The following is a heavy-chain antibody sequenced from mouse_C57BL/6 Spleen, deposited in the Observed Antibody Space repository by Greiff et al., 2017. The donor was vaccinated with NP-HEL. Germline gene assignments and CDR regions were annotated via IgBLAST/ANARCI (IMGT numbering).Heavy chain of an antibody. CDR3: TREGNYDYYVDY. J-gene: IGHJ2*01. CDR2: IYPGNSDT. Sequence: EVQLQQSGTVLARPGASVKMSCKTSGYTFTSYWMPWVKQRPGQGLEWIGAIYPGNSDTSYNQKFKGKANLTAVTSASTAYMERSSLTNEDSAVDYCTREGNYDYYVDYWGEGTTLTVSS. CDR1: GYTFTSYW. V-gene: IGHV1-5*01. D-gene: IGHD2-4*01.